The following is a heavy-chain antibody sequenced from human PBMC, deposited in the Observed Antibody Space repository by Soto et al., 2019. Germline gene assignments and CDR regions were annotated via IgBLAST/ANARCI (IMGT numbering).Heavy chain of an antibody. CDR1: GGTFSSYR. V-gene: IGHV1-69*13. CDR2: IVPIYRTA. D-gene: IGHD6-13*01. CDR3: VRDSGAKLSSS. Sequence: GASVKVSCKASGGTFSSYRINWLRQAPGQGLEWVGGIVPIYRTADYAQKFQGGVTITADESARTSYMEPRSLKSQDTAVYYCVRDSGAKLSSSWGQGTLVTVSS. J-gene: IGHJ4*02.